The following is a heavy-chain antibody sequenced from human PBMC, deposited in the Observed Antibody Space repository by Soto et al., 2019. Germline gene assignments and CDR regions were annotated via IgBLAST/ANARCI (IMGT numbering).Heavy chain of an antibody. CDR2: IIPIFGTA. V-gene: IGHV1-69*13. CDR1: GGTFSSYA. CDR3: ARGGNNVLRFLEWLFYFDY. Sequence: SVKVSCKASGGTFSSYAISWVRQAPGQGLEWMGGIIPIFGTANYAQKFQGRVTITADESTSTAYMELSSLRSEDTAVYYCARGGNNVLRFLEWLFYFDYWGQGTLVTVSS. J-gene: IGHJ4*02. D-gene: IGHD3-3*01.